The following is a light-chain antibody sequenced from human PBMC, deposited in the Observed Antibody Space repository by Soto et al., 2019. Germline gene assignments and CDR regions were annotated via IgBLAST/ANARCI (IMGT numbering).Light chain of an antibody. CDR2: EVI. J-gene: IGLJ2*01. CDR1: SSGVAAYNF. CDR3: SAYTHSNTVI. Sequence: QSALTQPASVSGSPGQSITISCTGTSSGVAAYNFVSWYQQHPGEVPKLMIYEVIKRPSGISDRFSGSKSGNTASLTISGLQAEDEADYYCSAYTHSNTVIFGGGTKVTVL. V-gene: IGLV2-14*03.